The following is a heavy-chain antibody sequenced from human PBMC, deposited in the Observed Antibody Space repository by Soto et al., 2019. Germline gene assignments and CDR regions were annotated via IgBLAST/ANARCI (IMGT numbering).Heavy chain of an antibody. V-gene: IGHV4-31*03. CDR2: IYDSGTT. CDR3: ARESAAVPGRPSYYFDY. Sequence: QVQLQESGPGLVKPSQTLSLTCTVSGGSVSGGDYYWSWVRQHPGKGLEWIGYIYDSGTTHYNPSLKGRVTLLVDTSKSPFSLRLSSVTAADTAVYYCARESAAVPGRPSYYFDYWGHGTLVTVSS. J-gene: IGHJ4*01. D-gene: IGHD6-19*01. CDR1: GGSVSGGDYY.